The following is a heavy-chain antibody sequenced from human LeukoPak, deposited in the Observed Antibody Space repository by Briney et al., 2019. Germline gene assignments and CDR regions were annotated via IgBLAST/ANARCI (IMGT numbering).Heavy chain of an antibody. Sequence: PGGSLRLSCAASGFTFSNYAMSWVRQAPGKGLEWVSGISAGGGGTYYADSVKGRFTISRDNSKNTLYLQMNSLRGEDSAVYYCAKNSGIHYRPLDFWGQGTLVTVSS. J-gene: IGHJ4*02. CDR3: AKNSGIHYRPLDF. D-gene: IGHD1-26*01. CDR1: GFTFSNYA. CDR2: ISAGGGGT. V-gene: IGHV3-23*01.